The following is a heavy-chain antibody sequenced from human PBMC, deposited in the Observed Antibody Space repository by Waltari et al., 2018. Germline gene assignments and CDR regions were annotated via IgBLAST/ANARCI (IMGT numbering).Heavy chain of an antibody. CDR2: IRYDGSVK. V-gene: IGHV3-30*02. J-gene: IGHJ4*02. D-gene: IGHD3-9*01. CDR3: ARRFTSGYALDY. Sequence: QVQLVESGGGVVQPGGSLRLSCAASGFTFSNYDMHWVRQAPGKGLEWVAFIRYDGSVKYYADSVKGRITISRDNSKNTLYLQMNSQRAEDTGIYYSARRFTSGYALDYWGQGTLVTVSS. CDR1: GFTFSNYD.